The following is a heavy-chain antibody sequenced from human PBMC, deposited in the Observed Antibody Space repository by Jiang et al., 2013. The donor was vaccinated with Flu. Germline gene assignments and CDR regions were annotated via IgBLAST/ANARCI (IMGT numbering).Heavy chain of an antibody. V-gene: IGHV1-2*04. D-gene: IGHD3-3*01. Sequence: VQLVESGAEVKKPGASVKVSCKASGYTFTGYYMHWVRQAPGQGLEWMGWINPNSGGTNYAQKFQGWVTMTRDTSISTAYMELSRLRSDDTAVYYCARGPQYYDFWSGYYNYWGQGTLVTVSS. CDR2: INPNSGGT. J-gene: IGHJ4*02. CDR3: ARGPQYYDFWSGYYNY. CDR1: GYTFTGYY.